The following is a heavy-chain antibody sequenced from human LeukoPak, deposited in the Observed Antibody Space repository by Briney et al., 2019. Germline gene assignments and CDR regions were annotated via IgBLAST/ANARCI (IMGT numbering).Heavy chain of an antibody. CDR1: GYTFTSYG. CDR2: ISAYNGNT. J-gene: IGHJ6*02. V-gene: IGHV1-18*01. Sequence: ASVKVSCKASGYTFTSYGISWVRQAPGQGLEWMGWISAYNGNTNYAQKLQGRVTMTTDTSTSTAYMELRSLRSDDTAVYYCARGDLVPPYYYYGMDVWGQGTTVTVSS. CDR3: ARGDLVPPYYYYGMDV.